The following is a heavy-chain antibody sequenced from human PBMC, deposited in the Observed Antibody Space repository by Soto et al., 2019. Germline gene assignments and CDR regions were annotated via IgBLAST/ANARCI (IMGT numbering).Heavy chain of an antibody. CDR1: GGTFSTYA. J-gene: IGHJ3*02. V-gene: IGHV1-69*05. CDR2: IIPIFGTA. Sequence: AVKFSCKASGGTFSTYAISWVRQAPGQGLEWRGGIIPIFGTANYAQKLQGRVTMTTDTSTSIAYMELRSLRSDDTAVYYCARLVVIHAFDIWGQGTMVTVSS. CDR3: ARLVVIHAFDI. D-gene: IGHD3-22*01.